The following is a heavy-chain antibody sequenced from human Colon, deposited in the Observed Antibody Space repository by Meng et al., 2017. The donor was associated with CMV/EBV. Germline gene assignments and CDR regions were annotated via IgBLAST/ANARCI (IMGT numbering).Heavy chain of an antibody. CDR2: IVPIFVTP. D-gene: IGHD5-24*01. V-gene: IGHV1-69*12. CDR3: ARARDRDGLYNFDS. Sequence: QVQLVQSGAEVKKPGSSVKGSCRTSGGSFSNYAVSWVRQAPGQGLEWMGGIVPIFVTPNYAQKFQGRVTVTADESTSTAYMELSSLTSEDTAIYYCARARDRDGLYNFDSWGQGTLVTVSS. CDR1: GGSFSNYA. J-gene: IGHJ4*02.